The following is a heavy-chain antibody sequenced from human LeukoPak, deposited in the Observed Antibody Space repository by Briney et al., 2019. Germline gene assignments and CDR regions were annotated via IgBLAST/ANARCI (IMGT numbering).Heavy chain of an antibody. V-gene: IGHV5-51*03. CDR3: VRSAYSGFFIDY. Sequence: GESLKISCKGSGYSFTNYWIGWVRQMPGKGLEWMGIIHPTDSNTRYSPSFQGQVTISADKSISTAYLQWSSLKASDTAIYYCVRSAYSGFFIDYWGQGTPVTVST. D-gene: IGHD5-12*01. J-gene: IGHJ4*02. CDR1: GYSFTNYW. CDR2: IHPTDSNT.